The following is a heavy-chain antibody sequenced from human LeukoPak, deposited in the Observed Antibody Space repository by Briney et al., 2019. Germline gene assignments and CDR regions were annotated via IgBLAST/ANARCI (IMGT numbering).Heavy chain of an antibody. CDR2: INWNGGST. V-gene: IGHV3-20*04. CDR3: ARFSRRSGIQLWLPFDY. D-gene: IGHD5-18*01. Sequence: TGGSLRLSCAASGFTFDDYGMSWVRQAPGKGLEWVSGINWNGGSTGYADSVKGRFTISRDNAKNSLYLQMNSLRAEDTALYYCARFSRRSGIQLWLPFDYWGQGTLVTVSS. CDR1: GFTFDDYG. J-gene: IGHJ4*02.